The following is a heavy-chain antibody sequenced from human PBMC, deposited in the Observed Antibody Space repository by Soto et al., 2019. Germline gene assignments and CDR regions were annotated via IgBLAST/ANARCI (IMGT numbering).Heavy chain of an antibody. Sequence: GGSLRRSCAASGFTFSDRYMDWVRQAPGKGLEWVGRTKNKANSYTTEYAASVKGRFSISRDDSKNSLFLQMNSLRAEDTAVYYCAKSMGAQRSWGQGTLVTVSS. CDR2: TKNKANSYTT. CDR1: GFTFSDRY. V-gene: IGHV3-72*01. CDR3: AKSMGAQRS. D-gene: IGHD1-26*01. J-gene: IGHJ4*02.